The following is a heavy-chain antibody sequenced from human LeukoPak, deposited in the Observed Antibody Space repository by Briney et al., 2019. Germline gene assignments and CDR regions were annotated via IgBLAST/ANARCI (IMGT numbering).Heavy chain of an antibody. D-gene: IGHD5-12*01. V-gene: IGHV3-73*01. Sequence: GSLRLSCAASGFAFSGSAMHWVRQASGKGLEWVGRIRSKANNYATAYAASVNGRFTISRDDSKNTAYLQMNSLRTEDTAVYYCTSQGGFRPADEYVDSWGQGTLVTVSS. CDR1: GFAFSGSA. CDR2: IRSKANNYAT. J-gene: IGHJ5*01. CDR3: TSQGGFRPADEYVDS.